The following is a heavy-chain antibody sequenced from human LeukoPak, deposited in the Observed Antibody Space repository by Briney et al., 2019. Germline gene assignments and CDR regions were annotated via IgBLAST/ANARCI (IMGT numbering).Heavy chain of an antibody. Sequence: PGGSLRLSCAASGFTFSSHTMNWVRQAPGKGLEWVSSISSSSTYINYADSVKGRFTISRDNAKNSLYLQMNSLRAEDTAVYYCARDRSPGNFDYWGQGTLVTVSS. CDR1: GFTFSSHT. CDR3: ARDRSPGNFDY. D-gene: IGHD3-10*01. V-gene: IGHV3-21*01. CDR2: ISSSSTYI. J-gene: IGHJ4*02.